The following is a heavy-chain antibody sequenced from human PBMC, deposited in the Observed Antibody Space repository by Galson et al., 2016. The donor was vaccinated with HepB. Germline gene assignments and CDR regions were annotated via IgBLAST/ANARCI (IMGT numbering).Heavy chain of an antibody. D-gene: IGHD2-15*01. CDR3: ARNRLGWSLLEAIDS. CDR1: GFTFSSYG. CDR2: IWSDGSNK. V-gene: IGHV3-33*01. J-gene: IGHJ4*02. Sequence: SLRLSCAASGFTFSSYGMHWVRQAPGKGLEWVALIWSDGSNKYYADSVKGRFTISRDSSKNTLSLQMNSLRAEDTAVYYCARNRLGWSLLEAIDSWGQGTLVTVSS.